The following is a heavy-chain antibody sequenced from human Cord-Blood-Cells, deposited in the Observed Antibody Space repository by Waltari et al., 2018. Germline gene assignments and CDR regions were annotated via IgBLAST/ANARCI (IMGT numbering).Heavy chain of an antibody. Sequence: QVQLVESGGGVVQPGRSLRLSCSASGFTFSSYAMHWVRQAPGKGLGVVAVISYDGSNKYYADSVKGGFTISRDQSKNTLYLQMNSLRAEDTAVYYCARELGSSSSAFVIWGQGTMVTVSS. CDR1: GFTFSSYA. CDR2: ISYDGSNK. V-gene: IGHV3-30*04. J-gene: IGHJ3*02. CDR3: ARELGSSSSAFVI. D-gene: IGHD6-6*01.